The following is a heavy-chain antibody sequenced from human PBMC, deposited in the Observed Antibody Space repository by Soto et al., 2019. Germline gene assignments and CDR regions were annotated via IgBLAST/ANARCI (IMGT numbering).Heavy chain of an antibody. Sequence: SETLSLTCTVSGGSISSSSYYWGWIRQPPGKGLEWIGSIYYSGSTYYNPSLKSRVTISVDTSKNQFSLKLSSVTAADTAVYYCARMGARGPENFDYWGQGTLVTVSS. CDR2: IYYSGST. CDR1: GGSISSSSYY. J-gene: IGHJ4*02. D-gene: IGHD3-16*01. CDR3: ARMGARGPENFDY. V-gene: IGHV4-39*01.